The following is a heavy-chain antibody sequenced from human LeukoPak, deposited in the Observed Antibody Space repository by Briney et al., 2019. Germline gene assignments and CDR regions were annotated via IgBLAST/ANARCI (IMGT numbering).Heavy chain of an antibody. CDR1: GGSISSYY. CDR2: IYYSGST. J-gene: IGHJ4*02. Sequence: PSETLSLTCTVSGGSISSYYWSWIRQPPGKGLEWIGYIYYSGSTNYNPSLKSRVTISVDTSKNQFSLKLSSVTAADTAVYYCARVAGAALDWGQGTLVTVSS. CDR3: ARVAGAALD. V-gene: IGHV4-59*12. D-gene: IGHD2-15*01.